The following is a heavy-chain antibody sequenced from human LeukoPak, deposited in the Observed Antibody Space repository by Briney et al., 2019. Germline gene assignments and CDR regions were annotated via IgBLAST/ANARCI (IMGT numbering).Heavy chain of an antibody. D-gene: IGHD6-6*01. CDR2: INQDGRET. V-gene: IGHV3-7*01. Sequence: PGGSLRLSCAASGFTFSSFSMTWVRQAPGKGLEWVANINQDGRETYYVDSVKGRFTVSRDNAKISLYLQMNSLRAEDTAIYYCTRAFYSSSDYWGQGTLVAVSS. CDR3: TRAFYSSSDY. J-gene: IGHJ4*02. CDR1: GFTFSSFS.